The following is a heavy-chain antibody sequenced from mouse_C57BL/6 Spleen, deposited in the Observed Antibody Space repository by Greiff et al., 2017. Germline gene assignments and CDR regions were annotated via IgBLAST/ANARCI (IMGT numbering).Heavy chain of an antibody. Sequence: EVMLVESGGGLVQPGASLRLSCAASGFTFTDYYMSWVRQPPGKAPEWLALIRNKANGYTTEYTASVKGRFTISRDNSQNILYLQMNTLRAEDSATYYCVKAVGNYYGSSYAWFAYWGQGTLVTVSA. CDR2: IRNKANGYTT. CDR3: VKAVGNYYGSSYAWFAY. D-gene: IGHD1-1*01. V-gene: IGHV7-4*01. J-gene: IGHJ3*01. CDR1: GFTFTDYY.